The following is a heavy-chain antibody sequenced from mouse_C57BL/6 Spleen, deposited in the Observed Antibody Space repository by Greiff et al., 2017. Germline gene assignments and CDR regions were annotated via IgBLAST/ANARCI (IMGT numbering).Heavy chain of an antibody. CDR3: ARESNYEGFAY. Sequence: EVHLVESGGGLVKPGGSLKLSCAASGFTFSDYGMHWVRQAPEKGLEWVAYISSGSSTIYYADTVKGRFTISRDNAKNTLFLQMTSLRSEDTAMYYCARESNYEGFAYWGQGTLVTVSA. V-gene: IGHV5-17*01. D-gene: IGHD2-5*01. J-gene: IGHJ3*01. CDR2: ISSGSSTI. CDR1: GFTFSDYG.